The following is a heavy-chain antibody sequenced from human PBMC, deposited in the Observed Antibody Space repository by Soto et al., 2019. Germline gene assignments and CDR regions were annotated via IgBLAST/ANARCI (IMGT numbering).Heavy chain of an antibody. CDR2: IFYSGST. V-gene: IGHV4-39*01. Sequence: SETLSLTCTVSGGSISSSSYYWGWMRQPPGKGLEWIGSIFYSGSTYYNPSLKSRVTISADTSKNQFSLKLSSVTAADTAVYYCARPTGGYDAFNIWGQGTMV. J-gene: IGHJ3*02. CDR1: GGSISSSSYY. CDR3: ARPTGGYDAFNI. D-gene: IGHD5-12*01.